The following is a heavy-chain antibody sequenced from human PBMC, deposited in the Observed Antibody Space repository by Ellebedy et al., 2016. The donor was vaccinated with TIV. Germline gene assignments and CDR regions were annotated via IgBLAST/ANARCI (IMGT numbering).Heavy chain of an antibody. V-gene: IGHV4-34*01. CDR2: INHGGST. J-gene: IGHJ3*01. CDR1: GGSFNDDY. CDR3: AKCSESWGNDAFDV. Sequence: SETLSLTXAVFGGSFNDDYWSWIRQSPGKGLEWIGEINHGGSTNYNPSLKSRVTISVDTSKNQFSLRLTSVTAADTAVYYCAKCSESWGNDAFDVWGQGTTVTVSS. D-gene: IGHD3-10*02.